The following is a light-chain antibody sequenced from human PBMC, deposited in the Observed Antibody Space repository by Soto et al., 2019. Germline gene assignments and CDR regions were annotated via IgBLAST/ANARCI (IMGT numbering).Light chain of an antibody. CDR1: ASDVGAYDY. CDR2: EVR. Sequence: QSALTQPASVSGSPGQSITISCTGTASDVGAYDYVSWYQHHPGKPPKLLIFEVRDRPSGVSNRFSGSKSGNTASLTISGLPPEDEADYFCSSSTSSSTLVFGTVTKLTVL. CDR3: SSSTSSSTLV. V-gene: IGLV2-14*01. J-gene: IGLJ1*01.